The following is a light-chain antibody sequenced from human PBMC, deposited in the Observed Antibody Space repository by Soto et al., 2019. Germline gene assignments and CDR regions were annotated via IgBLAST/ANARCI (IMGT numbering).Light chain of an antibody. CDR1: QSVSSSY. CDR3: QQSYSPPFT. Sequence: EIVLTQSPGTLSLSPGERATLSCRASQSVSSSYLAWYQQKPGQAPRLLIYGASSRATGIPDRFSGSGSGTDFTLTISRLEPEDFAVYYCQQSYSPPFTFGPGTRVDI. J-gene: IGKJ3*01. V-gene: IGKV3-20*01. CDR2: GAS.